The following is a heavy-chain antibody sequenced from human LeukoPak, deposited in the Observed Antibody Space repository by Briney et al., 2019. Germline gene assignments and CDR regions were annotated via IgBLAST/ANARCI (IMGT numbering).Heavy chain of an antibody. Sequence: SETLSLTCAVSGGSISSSNWWSWVRQAPGKGLEWIGEIYHSGSTNYNPSLKSRVTISVDTSKNQFSLKLSSVTAADTAVYYCARVPLYYYDDLGTTDWGQGTLVTVSS. V-gene: IGHV4-4*02. J-gene: IGHJ4*02. CDR1: GGSISSSNW. CDR2: IYHSGST. CDR3: ARVPLYYYDDLGTTD. D-gene: IGHD3-22*01.